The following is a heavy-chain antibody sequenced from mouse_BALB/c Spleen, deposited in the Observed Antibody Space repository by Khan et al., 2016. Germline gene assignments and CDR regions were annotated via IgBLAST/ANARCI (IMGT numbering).Heavy chain of an antibody. V-gene: IGHV1-52*01. CDR2: IDPYDSET. D-gene: IGHD1-1*01. J-gene: IGHJ2*01. Sequence: QVQLQQPGAELVRPGASVKLSCKASGHPFTSYWMNWFKQRPEQGLEWIGRIDPYDSETHYDQKFKDKAILTVDKSSSTAYLQLSSLTSEDSAVDYCARGSTVFDYWGQGTTLTVSS. CDR3: ARGSTVFDY. CDR1: GHPFTSYW.